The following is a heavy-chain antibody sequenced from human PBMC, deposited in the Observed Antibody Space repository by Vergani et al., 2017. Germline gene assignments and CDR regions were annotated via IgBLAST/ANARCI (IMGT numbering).Heavy chain of an antibody. D-gene: IGHD6-13*01. V-gene: IGHV7-4-1*02. CDR3: ARVTYSSTWGNWFDP. CDR1: GYTFTNYA. J-gene: IGHJ5*02. Sequence: QVQLVQSGSELKKPGASVNVFCQPSGYTFTNYAMNWVRQAPGQGLEWMGWINTNTGKPTYAQGFTGRFYFSLETSVSTAYLQISSLKAEDTSVYYCARVTYSSTWGNWFDPWGQGTLVTVSS. CDR2: INTNTGKP.